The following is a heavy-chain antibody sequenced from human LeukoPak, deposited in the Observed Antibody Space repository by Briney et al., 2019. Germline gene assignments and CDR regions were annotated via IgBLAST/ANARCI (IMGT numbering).Heavy chain of an antibody. CDR1: GGPISSYY. V-gene: IGHV4-4*07. Sequence: PSETLSLTCTVSGGPISSYYWSWIRQPAGKGLEWIGRIYTSGSTNYNPSLKSRVTMSVDTSKNQFSLKLSSVTAADTAVYYCARARSVPAAIFTYYYYMDVWGKGTTVTVSS. J-gene: IGHJ6*03. CDR2: IYTSGST. D-gene: IGHD2-2*01. CDR3: ARARSVPAAIFTYYYYMDV.